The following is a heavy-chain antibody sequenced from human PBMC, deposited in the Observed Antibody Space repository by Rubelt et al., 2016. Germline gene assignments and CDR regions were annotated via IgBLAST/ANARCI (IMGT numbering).Heavy chain of an antibody. J-gene: IGHJ3*02. CDR1: GASVTSRRFY. CDR2: ISSHGST. D-gene: IGHD2-21*02. V-gene: IGHV4-39*07. CDR3: VRGGLGCGGDCGGAFDI. Sequence: QVHLQESGPGLVKPSETLSLTCTVSGASVTSRRFYWSWLRQPPGTGLEWIGSISSHGSTSYHPSLKRLLTITVDTTRNQVPLSRTSVTAADTAVYYCVRGGLGCGGDCGGAFDIWGQGTLVTVSS.